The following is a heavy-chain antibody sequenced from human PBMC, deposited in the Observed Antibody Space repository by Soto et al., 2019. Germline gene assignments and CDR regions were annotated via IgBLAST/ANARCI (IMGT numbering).Heavy chain of an antibody. CDR1: GFSLSTSGMC. Sequence: SDPTLVNPTQTLTLTCTFSGFSLSTSGMCVSWIRQPPGKALEWLARIDWDDDKYYSTSLKTRLTISKDTSKNQVVLTMTNMDPVDTATYYCARITPSATSVVADIVWGQGTLVTVSS. J-gene: IGHJ4*02. V-gene: IGHV2-70*11. D-gene: IGHD2-15*01. CDR3: ARITPSATSVVADIV. CDR2: IDWDDDK.